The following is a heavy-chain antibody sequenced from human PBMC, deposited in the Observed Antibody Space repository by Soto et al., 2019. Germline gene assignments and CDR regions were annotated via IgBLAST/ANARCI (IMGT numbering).Heavy chain of an antibody. CDR3: ARGPIGDAAMVTNYFDY. D-gene: IGHD5-18*01. J-gene: IGHJ4*02. Sequence: QVQLVESGGGVVQPGRSLRLSCAASGFTFSNYAIHWVRQAPGKGLEWVAVLSYDGNNIHYADSVKGRFTVSRDNSQNPLFLQNNSLGAEDTALYYCARGPIGDAAMVTNYFDYWGQGTLVTVSS. V-gene: IGHV3-30-3*01. CDR2: LSYDGNNI. CDR1: GFTFSNYA.